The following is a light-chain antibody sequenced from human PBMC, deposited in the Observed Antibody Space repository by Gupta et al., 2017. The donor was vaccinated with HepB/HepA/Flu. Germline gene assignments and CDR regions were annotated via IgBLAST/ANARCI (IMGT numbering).Light chain of an antibody. V-gene: IGLV1-44*01. J-gene: IGLJ2*01. CDR1: SSNIGSNT. CDR3: AAWDDSRNGVV. Sequence: SVLTQPPSASGTPGQRVTISCSGSSSNIGSNTVNWYQQLPGTAPKLLIYSNNQRPSGVPDRFSGSKSGTSAYLAISGLQSEDEADYYCAAWDDSRNGVVFGGGTKLTVL. CDR2: SNN.